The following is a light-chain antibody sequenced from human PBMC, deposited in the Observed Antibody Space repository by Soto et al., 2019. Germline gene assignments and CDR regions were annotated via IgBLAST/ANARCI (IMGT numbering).Light chain of an antibody. Sequence: ETVLTQSPGTLSLSQGERATLSCRASHSVSSSYLEWYQQKPGQGPRLLIYAASSRPTGIPDRFSGRATGTDFPLTICGLEPEDVAVYFFLKYGSSPRALGQWTKVDIK. J-gene: IGKJ1*01. CDR1: HSVSSSY. CDR2: AAS. CDR3: LKYGSSPRA. V-gene: IGKV3-20*01.